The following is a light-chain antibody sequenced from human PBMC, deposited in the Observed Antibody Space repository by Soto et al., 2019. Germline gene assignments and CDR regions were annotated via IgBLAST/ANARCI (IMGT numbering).Light chain of an antibody. Sequence: QSALTQPPSASGSPGQSVTISCTGTGSDVGCYNYVSWYQQHPGKAPKLVIFDVSRRPSGVPDRFSGSKSGNTASLTVSGLQAEDEADYYCGSFAASNNLLFGRGTKLTVL. CDR3: GSFAASNNLL. CDR2: DVS. V-gene: IGLV2-8*01. J-gene: IGLJ2*01. CDR1: GSDVGCYNY.